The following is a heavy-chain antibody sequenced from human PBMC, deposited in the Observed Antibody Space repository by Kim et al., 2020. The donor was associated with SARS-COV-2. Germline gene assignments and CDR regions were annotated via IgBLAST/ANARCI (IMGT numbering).Heavy chain of an antibody. Sequence: GGSLRLSCATSGFVFSSWAMTWVRQAPGKGLEWVSTITGGGERTDYADSVKGRFTISRDNGKNTLYLQLNSLRAEDTATYYCAHIWTHAYWGQGTLVTVSS. V-gene: IGHV3-23*01. D-gene: IGHD1-1*01. CDR2: ITGGGERT. CDR1: GFVFSSWA. J-gene: IGHJ4*02. CDR3: AHIWTHAY.